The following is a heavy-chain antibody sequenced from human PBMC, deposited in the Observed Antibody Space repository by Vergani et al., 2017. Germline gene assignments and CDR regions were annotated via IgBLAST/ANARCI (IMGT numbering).Heavy chain of an antibody. CDR3: TKHFRGWGIDY. D-gene: IGHD3-16*01. J-gene: IGHJ4*02. V-gene: IGHV3-30*02. CDR2: IQFDGSNQ. CDR1: GFTLSNYD. Sequence: QVQLVESGGGVVQRGGSLRLSCATSGFTLSNYDMQWIRQGPGKGLEFMAFIQFDGSNQYYADSVKGRFTLSRDFSKNTLSLQMNSLRTDDTVTYYCTKHFRGWGIDYWGKGTQVIVSS.